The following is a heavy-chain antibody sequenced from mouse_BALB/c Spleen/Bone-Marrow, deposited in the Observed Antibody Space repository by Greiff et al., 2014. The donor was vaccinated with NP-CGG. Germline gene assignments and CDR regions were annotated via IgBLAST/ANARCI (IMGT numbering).Heavy chain of an antibody. CDR2: IYPGSGNT. V-gene: IGHV1-77*01. Sequence: QVQLQQSGAELARPGASVKLSCKASGYTFTDYYINWVKQRTGQGLEWIGEIYPGSGNTYYNEEFKGKATLTADKSSSTAYMQLSSLTSEDSAVYFCARREYGNGGFAYWGQGTLVTVSA. J-gene: IGHJ3*01. D-gene: IGHD2-10*02. CDR1: GYTFTDYY. CDR3: ARREYGNGGFAY.